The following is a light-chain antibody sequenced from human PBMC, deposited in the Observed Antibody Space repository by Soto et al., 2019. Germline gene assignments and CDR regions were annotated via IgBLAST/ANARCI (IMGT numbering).Light chain of an antibody. V-gene: IGLV2-11*01. CDR2: DVT. CDR3: QTWGTASWV. Sequence: QSALTQPRSVSGSPGQSVTISCTGTSRDVGGYNYVSWFQQHPGTAPKLVIYDVTQRPSGVPDRFSGSKSGNTASLTISGLQAEDEADYYCQTWGTASWVFGGGTKLTVL. J-gene: IGLJ3*02. CDR1: SRDVGGYNY.